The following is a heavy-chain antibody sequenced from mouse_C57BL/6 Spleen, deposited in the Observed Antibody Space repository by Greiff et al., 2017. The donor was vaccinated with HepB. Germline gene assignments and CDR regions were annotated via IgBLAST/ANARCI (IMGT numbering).Heavy chain of an antibody. D-gene: IGHD2-4*01. CDR1: GYTFTDYY. J-gene: IGHJ2*01. Sequence: EVQLQQSGPELVKPGASVKISCKASGYTFTDYYMNWVKQSHGKSLEWIGDINPNNGGTSYNQKFKGKATLTVDKSSSTAYMQLSSLTSEDSAVYYCARGREYDYDRAFDYWGQGTTLTVSS. V-gene: IGHV1-26*01. CDR3: ARGREYDYDRAFDY. CDR2: INPNNGGT.